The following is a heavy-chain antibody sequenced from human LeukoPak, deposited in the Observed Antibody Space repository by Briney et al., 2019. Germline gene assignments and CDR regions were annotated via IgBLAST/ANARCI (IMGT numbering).Heavy chain of an antibody. J-gene: IGHJ4*02. D-gene: IGHD5-18*01. CDR3: ASTWGYSYGQLDY. Sequence: SETLSLTCTVSGGSISSYYWSWIRQPPGKGLEWIGYIYYSGSTNYNPSLESRVTISVDTSKNQFSLRLSSVTAADTAVYYCASTWGYSYGQLDYWGQGTLVTVSS. CDR2: IYYSGST. CDR1: GGSISSYY. V-gene: IGHV4-59*01.